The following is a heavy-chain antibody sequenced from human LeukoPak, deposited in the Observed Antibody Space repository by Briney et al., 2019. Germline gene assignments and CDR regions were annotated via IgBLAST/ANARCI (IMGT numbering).Heavy chain of an antibody. V-gene: IGHV3-30*18. CDR3: AKDGDGYLDY. CDR1: GFTFSSYG. CDR2: ISYDGSNK. D-gene: IGHD2-21*02. J-gene: IGHJ4*02. Sequence: GGSLRLSCAASGFTFSSYGMHWVRQAPGKGLEWVAVISYDGSNKYYADSVKGRFTISRDNSKNTLYLQMNSLRTEDTAVYYCAKDGDGYLDYWGQGTLVTVSS.